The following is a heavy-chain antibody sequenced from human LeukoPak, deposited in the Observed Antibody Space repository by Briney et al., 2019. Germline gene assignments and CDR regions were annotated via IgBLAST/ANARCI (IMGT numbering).Heavy chain of an antibody. Sequence: PGGSLRLSCAASGFTFSDYAMSGVRQSPGKGVEWVSAISGSGGSTYYADSVKGRFTISRDNSKNTLYLQMNSLRAEDTAVYYCASRAVTNFGWGQGTLVTVSS. CDR3: ASRAVTNFG. CDR2: ISGSGGST. D-gene: IGHD4-17*01. V-gene: IGHV3-23*01. J-gene: IGHJ4*02. CDR1: GFTFSDYA.